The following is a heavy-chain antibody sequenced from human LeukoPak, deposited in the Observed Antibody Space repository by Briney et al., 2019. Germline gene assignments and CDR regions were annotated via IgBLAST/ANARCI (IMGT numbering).Heavy chain of an antibody. V-gene: IGHV4-59*08. CDR3: ANLISVSGSGNNYGMDV. D-gene: IGHD3-10*01. J-gene: IGHJ6*02. CDR2: IFYSVAT. CDR1: GASISSCY. Sequence: SETLSLTCTVYGASISSCYWSWIRQPPGKGLEWIGYIFYSVATNYNPSLKSRVTMSVDTSKNQFSLKLTSVTAADTAVYYCANLISVSGSGNNYGMDVWGQGTTVTVSS.